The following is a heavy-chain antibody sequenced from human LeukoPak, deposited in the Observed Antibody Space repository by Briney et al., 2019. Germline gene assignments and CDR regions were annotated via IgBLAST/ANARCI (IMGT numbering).Heavy chain of an antibody. Sequence: SETVSLTCTVSGRSFSNYYWSWTRHPPGKGLEWIGFINYSGNTIYNPSLKSRVTISVDTPNNQFSLKLSSVTAADTAVYYCARQSLGPSRSGSSNNWFDPWGQGTLVTVSS. J-gene: IGHJ5*02. CDR2: INYSGNT. V-gene: IGHV4-59*08. CDR3: ARQSLGPSRSGSSNNWFDP. D-gene: IGHD3-10*01. CDR1: GRSFSNYY.